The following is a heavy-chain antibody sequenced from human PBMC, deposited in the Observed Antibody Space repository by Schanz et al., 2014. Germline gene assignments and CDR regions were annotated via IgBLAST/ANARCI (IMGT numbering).Heavy chain of an antibody. CDR3: ARGYGDSRTDF. CDR1: GGTFNSYT. D-gene: IGHD4-17*01. CDR2: IIPIHGIA. V-gene: IGHV1-69*02. Sequence: QVQLVQSGAEVKKPGSSMKVSCKASGGTFNSYTINWVRQAPGQGLEWMGRIIPIHGIANYAQKSQGRVTITADRSTSTAYMELSSLRSEDTAVYYCARGYGDSRTDFWGQGTLVTVSS. J-gene: IGHJ4*02.